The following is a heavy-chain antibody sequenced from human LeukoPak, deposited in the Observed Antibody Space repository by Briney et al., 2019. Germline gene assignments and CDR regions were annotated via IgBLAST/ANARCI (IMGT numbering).Heavy chain of an antibody. V-gene: IGHV3-33*06. CDR2: IWYDGSNE. D-gene: IGHD6-6*01. Sequence: GGSLRLSCAASGFTFSSYGMHWVRQAPGKGLEWVAIIWYDGSNEYYGDSVKGRFTISRDNSKNTLDLQMNSLRAEDTAVYYCAEERIRGSSYYYYGMDVWGQGTTVTVSS. J-gene: IGHJ6*02. CDR1: GFTFSSYG. CDR3: AEERIRGSSYYYYGMDV.